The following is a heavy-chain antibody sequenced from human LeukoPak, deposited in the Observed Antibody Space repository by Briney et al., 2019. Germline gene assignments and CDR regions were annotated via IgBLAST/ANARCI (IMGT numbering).Heavy chain of an antibody. J-gene: IGHJ4*02. CDR1: GFTFSSYW. D-gene: IGHD5-12*01. CDR2: VKLDGGEK. CDR3: ARDLVVATFDY. V-gene: IGHV3-7*01. Sequence: GGSLRLSCAASGFTFSSYWMSWVRQAPGKGLEWVANVKLDGGEKSYVDSVKGRFTISRDNAKNSLYLQMNSLRAEDTAVYYCARDLVVATFDYWGQGTLVTVSS.